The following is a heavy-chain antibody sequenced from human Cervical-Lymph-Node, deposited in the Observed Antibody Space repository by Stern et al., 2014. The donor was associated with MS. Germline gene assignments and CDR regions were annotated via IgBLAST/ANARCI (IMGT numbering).Heavy chain of an antibody. CDR1: GFTFSSYG. V-gene: IGHV3-30*18. CDR2: ISYDGSNK. CDR3: AKPRIPLAARLPVIFDY. J-gene: IGHJ4*02. Sequence: VQLEESGGGVVQPWRSLRLSCAASGFTFSSYGMHWVRQAPGKGLEWVAVISYDGSNKYYADSVKGRFTISRDNSKNTLYLQMNSLRAEDTAVYYCAKPRIPLAARLPVIFDYWGQGTLVTVSS. D-gene: IGHD6-6*01.